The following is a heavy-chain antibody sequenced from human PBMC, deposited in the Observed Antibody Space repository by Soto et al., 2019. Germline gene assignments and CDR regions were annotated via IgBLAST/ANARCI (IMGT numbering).Heavy chain of an antibody. V-gene: IGHV3-23*01. CDR2: TSGSSSTT. CDR3: AKNQERELPRVIDF. Sequence: GGSLRLSCAVSGFPFSSYGMHWVRQAPGGGLEWVSSTSGSSSTTYYADSVKGRFTISRDRSKNTLYLQMSSLRAEDTALYYCAKNQERELPRVIDFWGQGTLVTVSS. J-gene: IGHJ4*02. D-gene: IGHD1-7*01. CDR1: GFPFSSYG.